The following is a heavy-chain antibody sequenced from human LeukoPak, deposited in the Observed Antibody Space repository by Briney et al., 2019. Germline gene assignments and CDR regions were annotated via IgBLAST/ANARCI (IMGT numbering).Heavy chain of an antibody. CDR1: GLTFRSNW. CDR2: INGDGSNT. J-gene: IGHJ3*02. V-gene: IGHV3-74*01. Sequence: GGSLRLSCAASGLTFRSNWMHWVRQTPGKGLVWVSRINGDGSNTTYADSVKGRFTTSRDTAKNTLYLQMISLRADDTAVYYCARGSGSYSSDAFDIWGQGTMVTVSS. CDR3: ARGSGSYSSDAFDI. D-gene: IGHD3-10*01.